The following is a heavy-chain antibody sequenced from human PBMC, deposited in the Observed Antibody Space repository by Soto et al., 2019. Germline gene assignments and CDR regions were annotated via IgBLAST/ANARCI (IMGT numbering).Heavy chain of an antibody. CDR3: ARLLGSGWYRWAELYYYYGMDV. V-gene: IGHV1-69*13. CDR2: IIPIFGTA. CDR1: GCTFSSYA. D-gene: IGHD6-19*01. Sequence: SVKVSCKASGCTFSSYAISWVRQAPGQGLEWMGGIIPIFGTANYAQKFQGRVTITADESTSTADMELSSLRSEDTAVYYCARLLGSGWYRWAELYYYYGMDVWGQGTTVTVSS. J-gene: IGHJ6*02.